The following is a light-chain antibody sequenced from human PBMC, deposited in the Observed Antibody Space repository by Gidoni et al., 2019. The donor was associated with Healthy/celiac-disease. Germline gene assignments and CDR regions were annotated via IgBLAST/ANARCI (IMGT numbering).Light chain of an antibody. J-gene: IGKJ4*01. V-gene: IGKV3-11*01. CDR3: QQRSSWLT. Sequence: ENVLTQYPDTLSLSPGERATLSCKASQNVSSYLAWYQQKPGHAPRLLIYDASNMATCIPARFSGSVSVTDFTLTISSLEPEDFSVYYCQQRSSWLTFGGXTKVEIK. CDR2: DAS. CDR1: QNVSSY.